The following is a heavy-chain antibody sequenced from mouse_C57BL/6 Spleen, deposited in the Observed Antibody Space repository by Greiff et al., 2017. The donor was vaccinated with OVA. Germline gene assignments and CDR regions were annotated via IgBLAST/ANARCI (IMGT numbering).Heavy chain of an antibody. J-gene: IGHJ4*01. Sequence: VQLQESGAELVRPGASVKLSCKASGYTFTDYYINWVKQRPGQGLEWIARIYPGSGNTYYNEKFKGKATLTAEKSSSTAYMQLSSLTSEDSAVYFCARAIITTVVATRGYYAMDYWGQGTSVTVSS. CDR2: IYPGSGNT. CDR3: ARAIITTVVATRGYYAMDY. D-gene: IGHD1-1*01. CDR1: GYTFTDYY. V-gene: IGHV1-76*01.